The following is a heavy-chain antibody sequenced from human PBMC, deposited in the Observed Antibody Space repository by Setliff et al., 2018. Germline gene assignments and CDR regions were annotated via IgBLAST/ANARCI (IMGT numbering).Heavy chain of an antibody. V-gene: IGHV4-39*01. J-gene: IGHJ4*02. CDR2: IYYTGTA. CDR3: ARHEFVGGYYGSVTYRHFDY. D-gene: IGHD3-10*01. Sequence: SETLSLTCTVSGDSISSTSYQWGWVRQPPGKGPEWIGSIYYTGTAYYNPSLKSRVTISVDTSKNQFSLQVTSLAATDTALYFCARHEFVGGYYGSVTYRHFDYWGQGILVTVSS. CDR1: GDSISSTSYQ.